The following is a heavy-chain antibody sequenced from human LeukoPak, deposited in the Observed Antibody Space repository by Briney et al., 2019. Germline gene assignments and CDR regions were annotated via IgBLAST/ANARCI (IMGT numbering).Heavy chain of an antibody. CDR3: ARELGYCTGGNCCGGVFHY. V-gene: IGHV4-34*01. CDR1: GGSFSGYY. J-gene: IGHJ4*02. Sequence: SETLSLTCAVNGGSFSGYYWSWIRQPPGKGLEWIGEINHSGSTTYNPSLKSRATISVDTSKNQLSLKLSSVTAADTAVYYCARELGYCTGGNCCGGVFHYWGQGTLVTVSS. D-gene: IGHD2-15*01. CDR2: INHSGST.